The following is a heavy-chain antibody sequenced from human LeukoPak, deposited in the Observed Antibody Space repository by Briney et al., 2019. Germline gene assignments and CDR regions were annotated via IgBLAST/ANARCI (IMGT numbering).Heavy chain of an antibody. D-gene: IGHD2-2*01. CDR1: GFTFSSYN. Sequence: GGSLRLSCAASGFTFSSYNMDWVRQAPGKGLEWVSFTDSSSRYIYQADSVRGRFTISRDNAKSSVFLQMNSLRAEDTAVYYCARVGGHCTSTSCPPPDYWGQGTLVTVSS. CDR2: TDSSSRYI. V-gene: IGHV3-21*01. J-gene: IGHJ4*02. CDR3: ARVGGHCTSTSCPPPDY.